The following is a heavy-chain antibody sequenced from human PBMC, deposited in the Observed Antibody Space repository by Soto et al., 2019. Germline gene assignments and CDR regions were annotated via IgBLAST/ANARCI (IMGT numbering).Heavy chain of an antibody. D-gene: IGHD3-16*01. CDR3: ARHGGYYFDF. J-gene: IGHJ4*02. V-gene: IGHV4-34*01. Sequence: PSETLSLTCAVYGGSFSGDYWSWIRQPPGKGLEWIGEINHSGSTNYNPSLKSRVTISVDTSNNQFSLKVNSVTAADTAVYYCARHGGYYFDFWGQGAPVTVS. CDR2: INHSGST. CDR1: GGSFSGDY.